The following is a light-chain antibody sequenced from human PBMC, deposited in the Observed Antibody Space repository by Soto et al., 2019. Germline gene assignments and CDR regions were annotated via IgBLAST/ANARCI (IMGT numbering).Light chain of an antibody. J-gene: IGLJ1*01. CDR3: CSYAGSSTFVYV. Sequence: QSVLTQPASVSGSPGQSITISCTGTSSDVGSYNLVSWYQQHPGKAPKLMIYEGSKRPSGVSNRFSGSKSGNTASLTISGLQAEDEADYYCCSYAGSSTFVYVFGTGTKVTAL. V-gene: IGLV2-23*03. CDR1: SSDVGSYNL. CDR2: EGS.